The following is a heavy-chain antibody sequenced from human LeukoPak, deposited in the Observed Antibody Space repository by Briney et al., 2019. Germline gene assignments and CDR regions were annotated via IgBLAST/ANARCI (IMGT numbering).Heavy chain of an antibody. V-gene: IGHV3-21*01. Sequence: GGSLRLSCAASGFTFSSYSMNWVRQAPGKGLEWVSSISSSGSYIYYADSVKGRFTISRDNAKNSLYLLMNSLRVEDTAVYYCAREPVTGSVYWGQGTLVTVSP. CDR2: ISSSGSYI. CDR1: GFTFSSYS. J-gene: IGHJ4*02. CDR3: AREPVTGSVY. D-gene: IGHD4-17*01.